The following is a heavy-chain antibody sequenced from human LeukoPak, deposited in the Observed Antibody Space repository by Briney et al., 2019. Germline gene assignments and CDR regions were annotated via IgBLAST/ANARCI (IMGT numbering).Heavy chain of an antibody. D-gene: IGHD6-6*01. J-gene: IGHJ5*02. V-gene: IGHV5-51*01. CDR2: IYPDDSDT. Sequence: GASLQISCKASGYSFTSYWIGWVRQLPGKVLELMGIIYPDDSDTRYSPSFQGQVTISADKSISTAYMQWSSLKASDTAMYYCARQVSSSGWFDHWGQGTLVTVSS. CDR1: GYSFTSYW. CDR3: ARQVSSSGWFDH.